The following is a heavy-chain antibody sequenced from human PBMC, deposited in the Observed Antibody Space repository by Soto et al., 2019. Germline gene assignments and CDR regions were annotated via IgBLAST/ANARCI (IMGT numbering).Heavy chain of an antibody. CDR2: IYHSGST. Sequence: SETLSLTCAVSGGSISSGGYSWSWIRQPPGKGLEWIGYIYHSGSTYYNPSLKSRVTISVDRSKNQFSLKLSSVTAADTAVYYWDRVSYYDFWYYWFDPWGQGTLVTVSS. V-gene: IGHV4-30-2*01. D-gene: IGHD3-3*01. J-gene: IGHJ5*02. CDR1: GGSISSGGYS. CDR3: DRVSYYDFWYYWFDP.